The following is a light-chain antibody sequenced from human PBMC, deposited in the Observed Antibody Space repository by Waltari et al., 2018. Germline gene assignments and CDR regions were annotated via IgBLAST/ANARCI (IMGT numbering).Light chain of an antibody. Sequence: QSVLTQPPSVSGAPGQRVTISCAGSSSNIGAGYDVHWYQQFPGAAPKLLIYNANNRPSGVPDRVSGSKSGTSASLAITGLQPEDEADYYCQSYDSSLSVGVFGGGTKLTVL. CDR3: QSYDSSLSVGV. CDR1: SSNIGAGYD. CDR2: NAN. V-gene: IGLV1-40*01. J-gene: IGLJ3*02.